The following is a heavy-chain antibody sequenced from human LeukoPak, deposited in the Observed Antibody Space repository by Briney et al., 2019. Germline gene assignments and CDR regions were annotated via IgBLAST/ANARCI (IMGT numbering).Heavy chain of an antibody. CDR1: GLRFSSHS. D-gene: IGHD6-25*01. V-gene: IGHV3-23*01. CDR2: ISPRSDYT. Sequence: PGGPLTLFCAPSGLRFSSHSMPWLRQAPGKGLDWVSTISPRSDYTFHAASVKGRFTVSRDNSRNTLYLHMSTLRAEDTAVYYCSAQPESAAGGMHAWGQGALVTVSS. J-gene: IGHJ5*02. CDR3: SAQPESAAGGMHA.